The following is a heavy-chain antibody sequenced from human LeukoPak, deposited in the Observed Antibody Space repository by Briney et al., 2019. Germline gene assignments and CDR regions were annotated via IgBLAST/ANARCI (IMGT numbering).Heavy chain of an antibody. CDR2: INHSGST. J-gene: IGHJ5*02. CDR1: GGSFSGYY. CDR3: ARGRRRYGSSSGWPWFDP. Sequence: SETLSLTCAVYGGSFSGYYWSWIRQPPGKGLEWIGEINHSGSTNYNPSLKSRVTISVDTSKNQFSLKLSSVTAADTAVYYFARGRRRYGSSSGWPWFDPWGQGTLVTVSS. D-gene: IGHD6-6*01. V-gene: IGHV4-34*01.